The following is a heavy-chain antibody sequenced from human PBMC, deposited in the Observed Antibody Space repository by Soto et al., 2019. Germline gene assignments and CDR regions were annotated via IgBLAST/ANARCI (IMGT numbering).Heavy chain of an antibody. Sequence: SETLSLTCTVSGGSISSGGYYWSWIRQHPGKGLEWIGYIYYSGSTYYNPSLKSRVTISVDTSKNQFSLKLSSVTAADTAVYYCARSSLLRYSGYDPHYYWGQGTLVPVSS. CDR3: ARSSLLRYSGYDPHYY. V-gene: IGHV4-31*03. D-gene: IGHD5-12*01. CDR2: IYYSGST. CDR1: GGSISSGGYY. J-gene: IGHJ4*02.